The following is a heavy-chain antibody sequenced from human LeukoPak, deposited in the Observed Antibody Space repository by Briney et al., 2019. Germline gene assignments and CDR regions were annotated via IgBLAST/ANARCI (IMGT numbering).Heavy chain of an antibody. Sequence: PGGSLRLSCAPFGFTFSGYALTWVRQAPAKGLEWVSTVTGSGDATYYADSVKGRFTISRDNSQNMLYLQMNSLRAEDTARYYCAKDLAIAARPVFDYWGRGTLVTVSS. CDR3: AKDLAIAARPVFDY. V-gene: IGHV3-23*01. CDR2: VTGSGDAT. CDR1: GFTFSGYA. J-gene: IGHJ4*02. D-gene: IGHD6-6*01.